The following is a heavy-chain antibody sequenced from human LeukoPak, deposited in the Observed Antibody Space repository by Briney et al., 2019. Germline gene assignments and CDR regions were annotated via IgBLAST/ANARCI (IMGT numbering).Heavy chain of an antibody. D-gene: IGHD5-18*01. CDR2: IYSSGST. CDR3: ARDGYESSP. J-gene: IGHJ6*04. CDR1: GDSISNYY. Sequence: PSETLSLTCSVSGDSISNYYWSWIRQSAGKGLEWIGRIYSSGSTDYNPSLKSRVSMSVDTSKNQFSLKLSSVTAADTAVYYCARDGYESSPWGKGTTVTVSS. V-gene: IGHV4-4*07.